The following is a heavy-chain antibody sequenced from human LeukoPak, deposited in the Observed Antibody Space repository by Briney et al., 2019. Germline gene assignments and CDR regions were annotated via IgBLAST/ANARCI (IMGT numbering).Heavy chain of an antibody. CDR3: ARRDNLSSFWSGQFDY. Sequence: SETLSLTCAVYGGSFSGYYWSWIRQPPGKGLEWIGEINHSGSTNYNPSLKSRVTISVDTSKNQFSLKLSSVTAADTAVYYCARRDNLSSFWSGQFDYWGQGTLVTVSS. D-gene: IGHD3-3*01. J-gene: IGHJ4*02. V-gene: IGHV4-34*01. CDR2: INHSGST. CDR1: GGSFSGYY.